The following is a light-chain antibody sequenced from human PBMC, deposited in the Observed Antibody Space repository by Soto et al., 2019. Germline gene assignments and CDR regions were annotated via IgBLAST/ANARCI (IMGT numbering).Light chain of an antibody. CDR2: NDN. Sequence: HSVLNQPPSASGTPRQRVTISFSGSSSKIGANRFVNWYQQLPGTAPDVLIYNDNQRPSGVPDRFSGSKSGTSAYLAISGLQSEDEADYYCVAWDDSLNGFVFGTGTKVTVL. CDR3: VAWDDSLNGFV. V-gene: IGLV1-44*01. J-gene: IGLJ1*01. CDR1: SSKIGANRF.